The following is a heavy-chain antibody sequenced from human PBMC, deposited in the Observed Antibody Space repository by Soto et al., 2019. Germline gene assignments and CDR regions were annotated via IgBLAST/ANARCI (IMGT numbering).Heavy chain of an antibody. V-gene: IGHV4-34*01. CDR1: GGSVSGDY. CDR3: AGGGLGITMVRGVIAQYYYYGMDV. CDR2: INHSGST. J-gene: IGHJ6*02. D-gene: IGHD3-10*01. Sequence: PSETLCLTCAVYGGSVSGDYWSWIRQPRGKGLEWIGEINHSGSTNYNPSLKSRVTISVDTSKNQFSLKLSSVTAADTAVYYCAGGGLGITMVRGVIAQYYYYGMDVWGQGTTVTVSS.